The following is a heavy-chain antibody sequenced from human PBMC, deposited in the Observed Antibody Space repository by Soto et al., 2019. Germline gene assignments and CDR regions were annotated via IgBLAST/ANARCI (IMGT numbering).Heavy chain of an antibody. CDR2: ISSSGSTA. CDR1: GSISTTSYN. CDR3: TRAAWFPYLSFY. V-gene: IGHV3-48*03. J-gene: IGHJ4*02. D-gene: IGHD3-10*01. Sequence: MQLQESGPGLVKPSETLSLTCTVSNGSISTTSYNWGWVRQAPGKGLEWISYISSSGSTAYYASSVEGRFTISRDNANNSVYLQMDSLRAEDTALYYCTRAAWFPYLSFYWGQGALVTVSS.